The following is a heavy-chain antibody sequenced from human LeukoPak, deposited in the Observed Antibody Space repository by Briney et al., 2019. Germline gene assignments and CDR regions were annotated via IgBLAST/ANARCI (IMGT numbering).Heavy chain of an antibody. J-gene: IGHJ4*02. CDR2: ISGDGSST. Sequence: SGGSLRLSCAASGFTFSSYWRHWVRQTPGKGLVWVSRISGDGSSTTYAESVKGRFTISRDNAKNTLYLQMNSLRAEDTAVYYCARELPFDYWGQGTLVTVSS. V-gene: IGHV3-74*01. CDR1: GFTFSSYW. CDR3: ARELPFDY.